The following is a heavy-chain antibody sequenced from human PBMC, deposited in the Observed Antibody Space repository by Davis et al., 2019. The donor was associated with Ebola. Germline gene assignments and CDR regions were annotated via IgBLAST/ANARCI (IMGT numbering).Heavy chain of an antibody. V-gene: IGHV4-30-4*01. Sequence: LRLSCTVSGGSISSGDYYWSWIRQPPGKGLEWIGYIYYSGSTYYNPSLKSRVTISVDTSKNQFSLKLSSVTAADTAVYYCARDVVVPAGGWFDPWGQGTLVTVSS. D-gene: IGHD2-2*01. CDR1: GGSISSGDYY. CDR2: IYYSGST. J-gene: IGHJ5*02. CDR3: ARDVVVPAGGWFDP.